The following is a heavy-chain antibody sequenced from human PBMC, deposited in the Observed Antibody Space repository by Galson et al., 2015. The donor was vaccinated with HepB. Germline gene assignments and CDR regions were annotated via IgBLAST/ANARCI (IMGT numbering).Heavy chain of an antibody. D-gene: IGHD3-16*01. CDR3: ARRGGGGRAFDI. V-gene: IGHV3-66*02. CDR1: GFTVSNSF. CDR2: IYSGDNT. J-gene: IGHJ3*02. Sequence: SLRLSCAASGFTVSNSFMTWVRQAPGKGLEWVSIIYSGDNTYYADSAKGRFTISRVNSNNTLFLQMNSLRTEDTAVYYCARRGGGGRAFDIWGQGTMVTVSS.